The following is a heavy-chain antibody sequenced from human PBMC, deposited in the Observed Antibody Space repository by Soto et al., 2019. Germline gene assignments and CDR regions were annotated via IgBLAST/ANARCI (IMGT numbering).Heavy chain of an antibody. V-gene: IGHV1-69*12. CDR1: GGTFSSYA. Sequence: QVQLVQSGAEVKKPGSSVKVSCKASGGTFSSYAISWVRQAPGQGLEWMGGIIPIFGTADYAQKFQGRVAINADASTSTAYMELSSLRSEHTAVYYCASAWGPSYYYGMDVWGQGTTVTVSS. D-gene: IGHD3-16*01. CDR2: IIPIFGTA. CDR3: ASAWGPSYYYGMDV. J-gene: IGHJ6*02.